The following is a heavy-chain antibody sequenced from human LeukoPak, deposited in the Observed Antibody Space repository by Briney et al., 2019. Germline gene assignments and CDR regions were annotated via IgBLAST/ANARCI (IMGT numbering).Heavy chain of an antibody. V-gene: IGHV1-58*01. D-gene: IGHD7-27*01. CDR3: ARGPPNWGYDY. CDR2: IVVGSGNT. Sequence: EASVKVSCKASGFTFTSSAVQWVRQARGQRLEWIGWIVVGSGNTNYAQKFQERVTITRDMSTSTAYMELSSLRSEDTAVYYCARGPPNWGYDYWGPGTLVTVSS. J-gene: IGHJ4*02. CDR1: GFTFTSSA.